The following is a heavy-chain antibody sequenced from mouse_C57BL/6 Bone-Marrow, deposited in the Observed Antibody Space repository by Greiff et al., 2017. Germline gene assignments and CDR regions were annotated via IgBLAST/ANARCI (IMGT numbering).Heavy chain of an antibody. D-gene: IGHD1-1*01. CDR2: IHPNSGST. V-gene: IGHV1-64*01. CDR1: GYTFTSYW. CDR3: ARSYYGRSYNY. J-gene: IGHJ2*01. Sequence: QVHVKQPGAELVKPGASVKLSCKASGYTFTSYWMHWVKQRPGQGLEWIGMIHPNSGSTNYNEKFKSKATLTVDKSSSTAYMQLSSLTSEDSAVYYCARSYYGRSYNYWGQGTTLTVSS.